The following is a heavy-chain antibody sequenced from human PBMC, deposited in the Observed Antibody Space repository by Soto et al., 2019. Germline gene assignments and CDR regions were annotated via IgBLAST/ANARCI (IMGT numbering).Heavy chain of an antibody. CDR1: GYTFTSYA. D-gene: IGHD3-22*01. J-gene: IGHJ4*02. V-gene: IGHV1-3*01. CDR2: INAGNGNT. Sequence: GASVKVSCKASGYTFTSYAMHWVRQAPGQRLEWMGWINAGNGNTKYSQKFQGRVTITRDTSASTAYMELSSLRSEDTAVYYCARQYYYDSSGYYYAYWGQGNLVPVSS. CDR3: ARQYYYDSSGYYYAY.